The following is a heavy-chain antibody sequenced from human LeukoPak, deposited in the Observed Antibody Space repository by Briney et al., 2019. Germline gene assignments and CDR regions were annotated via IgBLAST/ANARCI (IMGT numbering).Heavy chain of an antibody. J-gene: IGHJ4*02. CDR2: IYPGDSGT. Sequence: GGSLKISCKGSGYGFTSYWIAWVRRLPGKGLEWMGIIYPGDSGTRYSPSFEGQVTISADTSITTAYLQWSSLKASYSGMYYCALGGSRFDYWGQGTLVTVSS. V-gene: IGHV5-51*01. CDR1: GYGFTSYW. CDR3: ALGGSRFDY.